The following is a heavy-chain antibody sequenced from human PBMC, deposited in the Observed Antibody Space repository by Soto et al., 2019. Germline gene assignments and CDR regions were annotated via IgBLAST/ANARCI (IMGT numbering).Heavy chain of an antibody. V-gene: IGHV4-59*08. CDR2: IYYSGST. D-gene: IGHD6-6*01. Sequence: SETLSLTCTVSGGSISSYYWSWIRQPPGKGLEWIGYIYYSGSTNYNPSLKSRVTISVDTSKNQFSLKLSSVTAADTAVYYCAREYSSSSFLFDYWGQGTLVTVSS. CDR1: GGSISSYY. CDR3: AREYSSSSFLFDY. J-gene: IGHJ4*02.